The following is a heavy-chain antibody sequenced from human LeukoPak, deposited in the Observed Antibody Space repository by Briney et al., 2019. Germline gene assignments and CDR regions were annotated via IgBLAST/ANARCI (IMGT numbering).Heavy chain of an antibody. CDR1: GYTFTVYF. J-gene: IGHJ5*02. D-gene: IGHD3-22*01. V-gene: IGHV1-2*02. CDR2: INPNSGGT. CDR3: ARDLDYYDSSGSGWFDP. Sequence: GASVKVSCKASGYTFTVYFMHWVRQAPGQGLEWMGWINPNSGGTNYAQKFQGRVTMTRDTSISTAYMELSRLRSDDTAVYYCARDLDYYDSSGSGWFDPWGQGTLVTVSS.